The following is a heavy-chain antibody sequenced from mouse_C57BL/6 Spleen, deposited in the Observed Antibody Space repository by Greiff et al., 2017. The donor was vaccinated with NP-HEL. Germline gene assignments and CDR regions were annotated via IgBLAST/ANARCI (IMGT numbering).Heavy chain of an antibody. CDR3: ASDYGRGNYAMDY. J-gene: IGHJ4*01. Sequence: EVQLVESGGGLVKPGGSLKLSCAASGFTFSDYGMHWVRQAPEKGLELVAYISSGSSTIYYADKVKGRFTMSRDNAKHTLFLPMTSLRSEDTAMYYCASDYGRGNYAMDYWGRGASVTVSS. V-gene: IGHV5-17*01. CDR1: GFTFSDYG. D-gene: IGHD1-1*01. CDR2: ISSGSSTI.